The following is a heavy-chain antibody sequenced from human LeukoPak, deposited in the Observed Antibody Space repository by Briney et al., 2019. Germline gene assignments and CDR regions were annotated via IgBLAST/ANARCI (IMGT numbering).Heavy chain of an antibody. CDR1: GFTLSSYE. Sequence: GGSLRLSCAASGFTLSSYEMNWVRQAPGKGLEWVSIIYSGGSTYYADSVKGRLTISRDNSKNTLYLQMNSLRADDTARYYCARVSWNSFDIWGQGTMVTVSS. CDR2: IYSGGST. V-gene: IGHV3-53*01. D-gene: IGHD1-1*01. J-gene: IGHJ3*02. CDR3: ARVSWNSFDI.